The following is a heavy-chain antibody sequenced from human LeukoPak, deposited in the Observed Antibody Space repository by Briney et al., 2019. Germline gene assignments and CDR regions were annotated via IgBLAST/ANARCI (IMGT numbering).Heavy chain of an antibody. CDR1: GRSISSHY. Sequence: AETLSLTCSVWGRSISSHYWMGMRQPPGKEREWMGYIYYSGSTNYNPSLKSRVTISVDMSKNQFSLQLSSVTAEDTAVYYCARELDHSSGDWFDPWGQGTMVTVSS. CDR2: IYYSGST. CDR3: ARELDHSSGDWFDP. J-gene: IGHJ5*02. V-gene: IGHV4-59*11. D-gene: IGHD2-15*01.